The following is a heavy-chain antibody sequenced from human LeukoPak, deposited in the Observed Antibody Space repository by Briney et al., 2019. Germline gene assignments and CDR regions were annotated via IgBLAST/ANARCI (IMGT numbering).Heavy chain of an antibody. D-gene: IGHD6-6*01. CDR1: GFTFRSYG. J-gene: IGHJ6*02. Sequence: GGSLRLSCAASGFTFRSYGMHWVRQAPGKGLEWMTFISYDGGNRYFADSVKGRFTISRDNSKNTLYLQMNSLRAEDTAVYYCAKDSSSSNHYHGMDVWGQGTTVSVSS. CDR3: AKDSSSSNHYHGMDV. V-gene: IGHV3-30*18. CDR2: ISYDGGNR.